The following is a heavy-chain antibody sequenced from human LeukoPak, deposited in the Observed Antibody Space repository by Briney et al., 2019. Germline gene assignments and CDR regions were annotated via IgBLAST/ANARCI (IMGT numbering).Heavy chain of an antibody. CDR3: ARGASGVYTVTTSWFDP. J-gene: IGHJ5*02. Sequence: GASVKVSCKASGYTFTGYYMHCVRQAPGQGPESMGWINPNSGGTNYAQRFQGRVTMTRDTSISTAYMELSRLRSDDTAVYYCARGASGVYTVTTSWFDPWGQGTLVTVSS. V-gene: IGHV1-2*02. CDR2: INPNSGGT. CDR1: GYTFTGYY. D-gene: IGHD4-17*01.